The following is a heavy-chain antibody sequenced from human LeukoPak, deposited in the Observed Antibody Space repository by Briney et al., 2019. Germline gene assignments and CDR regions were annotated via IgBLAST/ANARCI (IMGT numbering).Heavy chain of an antibody. J-gene: IGHJ4*02. D-gene: IGHD5-24*01. V-gene: IGHV1-69*06. Sequence: GSSVKVSCKASGGTFSSYAISWVRQAPGQGLEWMGGIIPIFGTAIYAQKFQGRVTMTEDTSTGTAYMELSSLRSEDTAVYYCATSPRGSWLQSPYFDYWGQGTLVTVSS. CDR2: IIPIFGTA. CDR1: GGTFSSYA. CDR3: ATSPRGSWLQSPYFDY.